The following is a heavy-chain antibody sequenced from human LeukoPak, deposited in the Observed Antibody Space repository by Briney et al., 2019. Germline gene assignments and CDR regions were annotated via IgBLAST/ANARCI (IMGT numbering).Heavy chain of an antibody. CDR1: GYTFTGYF. CDR2: INPNSGGT. CDR3: ARVYDSSGYYARFGY. D-gene: IGHD3-22*01. V-gene: IGHV1-2*02. Sequence: ASVKVSCKASGYTFTGYFLHWLRQAPGQGLEWMGWINPNSGGTNYAQKFQGRVTMTRDTSISTAYMELSRLRSDDTAVYYCARVYDSSGYYARFGYWGQGTLVTVSS. J-gene: IGHJ4*02.